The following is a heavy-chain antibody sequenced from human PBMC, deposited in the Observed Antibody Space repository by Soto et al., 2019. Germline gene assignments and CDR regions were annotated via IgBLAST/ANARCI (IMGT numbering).Heavy chain of an antibody. J-gene: IGHJ4*02. V-gene: IGHV3-48*04. CDR1: GFSFTSYS. D-gene: IGHD6-13*01. CDR2: ISSSSSTI. Sequence: PGGSLRLSCAASGFSFTSYSMNRVRQAPGKGLEWVSYISSSSSTIYYADSVKGRFTISRDNAKNSLYLQMNSLRAEDTAVYYCARDRPRAAAGLHAYWGQGSLVTVSS. CDR3: ARDRPRAAAGLHAY.